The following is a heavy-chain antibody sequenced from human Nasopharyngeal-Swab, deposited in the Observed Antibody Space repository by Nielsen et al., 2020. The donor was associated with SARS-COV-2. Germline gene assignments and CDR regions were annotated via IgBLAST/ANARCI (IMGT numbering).Heavy chain of an antibody. J-gene: IGHJ3*02. CDR1: GFTFSSYA. CDR3: AKEILMYDILKGAFDI. CDR2: ISGSGGST. V-gene: IGHV3-23*01. D-gene: IGHD3-9*01. Sequence: GESLKISCAASGFTFSSYAMSWVRQAPGKGLEWVSAISGSGGSTYYADSVKGRFTISRDNSKNTLYLQMSSLRAEDTAVYYCAKEILMYDILKGAFDIWGQGTMVTVSS.